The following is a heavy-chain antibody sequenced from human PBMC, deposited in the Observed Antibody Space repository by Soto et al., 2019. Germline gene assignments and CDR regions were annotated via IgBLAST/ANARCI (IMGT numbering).Heavy chain of an antibody. CDR1: GLTFNNHV. V-gene: IGHV3-74*01. D-gene: IGHD3-22*01. CDR2: INSDGSTI. CDR3: ARDRGTPDSFNL. J-gene: IGHJ3*01. Sequence: GGSMRLSWAAAGLTFNNHVMSWVRQAPGKGLVWVSHINSDGSTIVYADSVKGRFTISRDNAKNTLYLQMNSLRVEDTAVYFCARDRGTPDSFNLWGQGTMVTVSS.